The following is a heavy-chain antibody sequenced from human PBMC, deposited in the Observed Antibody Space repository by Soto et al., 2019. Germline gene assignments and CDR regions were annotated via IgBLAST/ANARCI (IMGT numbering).Heavy chain of an antibody. D-gene: IGHD4-17*01. CDR1: GFTFSSYG. CDR3: ARDYGGNEFDY. J-gene: IGHJ4*02. Sequence: EVQLVESGGGLVQPGGSLRLSCAASGFTFSSYGMSWVRQAPGKGLEWVANIKQDVSEKYYVDSVKGRFTISRDNAKNSLYLQMNSLRAEDTAVYYCARDYGGNEFDYWGQGTLVTVSS. CDR2: IKQDVSEK. V-gene: IGHV3-7*01.